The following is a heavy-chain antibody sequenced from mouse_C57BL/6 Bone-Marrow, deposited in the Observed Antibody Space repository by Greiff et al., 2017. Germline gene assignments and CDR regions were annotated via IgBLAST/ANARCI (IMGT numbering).Heavy chain of an antibody. CDR1: GFTFSSYG. CDR3: ARHTLYYFGY. CDR2: ISSGGSYT. Sequence: EVQLQESGGDLVKPGGSLKLSCAASGFTFSSYGMSWVRQTPDKRLEWVATISSGGSYTYYPDSVKGRFIISRDNAKNTLYLQMSSLKSEYTAMYYCARHTLYYFGYWYRGTTLSVTS. J-gene: IGHJ2*01. V-gene: IGHV5-6*01.